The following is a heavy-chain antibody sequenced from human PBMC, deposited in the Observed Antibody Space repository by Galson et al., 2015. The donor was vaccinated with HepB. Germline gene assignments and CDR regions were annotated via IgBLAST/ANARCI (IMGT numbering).Heavy chain of an antibody. V-gene: IGHV3-15*07. CDR1: GFTFSNAW. Sequence: SLRLSCAASGFTFSNAWMNWVRQAPGKGLEWVGRIKSKTDGGTTDYAAPVKGRFTISRDDSKNTLYLQMNSLKTEDTAVYYCTTDSESDFWSGYYSRFDYWGQGTLVTVSS. D-gene: IGHD3-3*01. CDR2: IKSKTDGGTT. CDR3: TTDSESDFWSGYYSRFDY. J-gene: IGHJ4*02.